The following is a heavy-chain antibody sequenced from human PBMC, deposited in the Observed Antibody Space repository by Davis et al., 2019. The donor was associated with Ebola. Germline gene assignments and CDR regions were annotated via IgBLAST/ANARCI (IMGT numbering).Heavy chain of an antibody. D-gene: IGHD1-7*01. V-gene: IGHV1-69*05. CDR2: IIPIFGTA. CDR3: ASAGYNWNYWFDP. J-gene: IGHJ5*02. Sequence: AASVKVSCKASGGTFSSYAISWVRQAPGQGLEWMGGIIPIFGTANYAQKFQGRVTMTTDTSTSTAYMELRSLRSDDTAVYYCASAGYNWNYWFDPWGQGTLVTVSS. CDR1: GGTFSSYA.